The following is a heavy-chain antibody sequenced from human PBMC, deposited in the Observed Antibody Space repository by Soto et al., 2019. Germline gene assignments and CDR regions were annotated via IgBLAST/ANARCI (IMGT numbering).Heavy chain of an antibody. D-gene: IGHD4-4*01. J-gene: IGHJ1*01. CDR3: AKEDYSNYEIAEYFQH. V-gene: IGHV3-30*18. Sequence: QVQLVESGVGVVQPGRSLRLSCAASGFTFSSYGMHWVRQAPGKGLEWVAVISYDGSNKYYADSVKGRFTISRDNSKNTLYLQMNSLRAEDTAVYYCAKEDYSNYEIAEYFQHWGQGTLVTVSS. CDR1: GFTFSSYG. CDR2: ISYDGSNK.